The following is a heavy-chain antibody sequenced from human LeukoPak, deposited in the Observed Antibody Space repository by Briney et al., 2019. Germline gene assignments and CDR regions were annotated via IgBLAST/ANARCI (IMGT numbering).Heavy chain of an antibody. V-gene: IGHV3-74*01. CDR2: INTDGSTT. Sequence: GGSLRLSCAASGFTFSSHWMHWVRQAPGKGLVWVSRINTDGSTTNYADSVKGRFTISRDNAKNTLYLQMDSLRAEDTAVYYCASSSSSCCESWGQGTLVTASS. CDR3: ASSSSSCCES. CDR1: GFTFSSHW. D-gene: IGHD2-2*01. J-gene: IGHJ4*02.